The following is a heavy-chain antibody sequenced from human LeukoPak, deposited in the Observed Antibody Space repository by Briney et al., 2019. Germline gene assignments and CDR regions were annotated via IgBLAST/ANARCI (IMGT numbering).Heavy chain of an antibody. Sequence: ASVKVSCKASGYTFTGYYMHWVRQAPGQGLEWMGRIIPILGIANYAQKFQGRVTITADKSTSTAYMELSSLRSEDTAVYYCASPGIHYGGNSDYFDYWGQGTLVTVSS. V-gene: IGHV1-69*02. J-gene: IGHJ4*02. CDR2: IIPILGIA. CDR3: ASPGIHYGGNSDYFDY. CDR1: GYTFTGYY. D-gene: IGHD4-23*01.